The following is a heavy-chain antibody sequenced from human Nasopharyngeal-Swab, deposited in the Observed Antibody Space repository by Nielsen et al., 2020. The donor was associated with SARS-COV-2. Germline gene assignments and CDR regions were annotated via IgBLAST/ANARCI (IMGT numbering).Heavy chain of an antibody. Sequence: GGSLRLSCAASGFTFDDYGMTWVRQVPGKGLEWVSDIIWNGGSTRYADYVMRRFTISRDNAKNSLYLQMNSLTAEDSALYHCARIDHLGAEWWFDPWGPGTLVTVSS. CDR2: IIWNGGST. CDR1: GFTFDDYG. V-gene: IGHV3-20*01. CDR3: ARIDHLGAEWWFDP. J-gene: IGHJ5*02. D-gene: IGHD4/OR15-4a*01.